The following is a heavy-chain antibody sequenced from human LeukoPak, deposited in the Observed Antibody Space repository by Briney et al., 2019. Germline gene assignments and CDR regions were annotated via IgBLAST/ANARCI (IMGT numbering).Heavy chain of an antibody. CDR1: GFTFSHYA. CDR3: ARSRIATPGRVY. V-gene: IGHV3-30*04. J-gene: IGHJ4*01. CDR2: ISYDGNKK. D-gene: IGHD6-13*01. Sequence: GGSLRLSCAASGFTFSHYAVHWVRQAPGKGLEWVAVISYDGNKKFYADSVKGRFNISRDNSQSTLYLQMNSLRADDTAVYYCARSRIATPGRVYWGQEPWSPSP.